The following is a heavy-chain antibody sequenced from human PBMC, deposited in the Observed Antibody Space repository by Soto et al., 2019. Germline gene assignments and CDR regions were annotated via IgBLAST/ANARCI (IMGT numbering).Heavy chain of an antibody. J-gene: IGHJ4*02. D-gene: IGHD3-9*01. CDR2: IYRSGST. V-gene: IGHV4-38-2*01. CDR3: ARVHPGGFDPYYFDY. Sequence: SETLSLTCAVSGYSISSGYYWGWIRQPPGKGLEWIGSIYRSGSTYYNPSLKSPVTISVDTSKNQFSLKLSSVTAADTAVYYCARVHPGGFDPYYFDYWGQGTLVT. CDR1: GYSISSGYY.